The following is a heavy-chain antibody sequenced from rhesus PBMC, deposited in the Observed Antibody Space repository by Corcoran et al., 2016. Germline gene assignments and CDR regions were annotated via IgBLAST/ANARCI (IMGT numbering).Heavy chain of an antibody. CDR3: ARGRYYFDY. J-gene: IGHJ4*01. CDR1: GSSISSGYG. V-gene: IGHV4-122*02. Sequence: QVQLQESGPGLVKPSETLSLTCAVSGSSISSGYGWGWIRQPPGKGLEWIGYITYSGSTSYNPALKSRVTISRDTYKNQFSLKLSSVTAADTAVYYCARGRYYFDYWGQGVLVTVSS. CDR2: ITYSGST.